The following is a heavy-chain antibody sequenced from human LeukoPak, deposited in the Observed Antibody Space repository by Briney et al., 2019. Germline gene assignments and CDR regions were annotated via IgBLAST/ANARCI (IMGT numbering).Heavy chain of an antibody. Sequence: SETLSLTCTVSGGSISSSSYYWGWIRQPPGKGLEWIGSIYYSGSTYYNPSLKSRVTISVDTSKNQFSLKLSSVTAADTAVYYCARKGGYDFISQKNYNWFDPWGQGTLVTVSP. CDR2: IYYSGST. J-gene: IGHJ5*02. D-gene: IGHD5-12*01. V-gene: IGHV4-39*01. CDR3: ARKGGYDFISQKNYNWFDP. CDR1: GGSISSSSYY.